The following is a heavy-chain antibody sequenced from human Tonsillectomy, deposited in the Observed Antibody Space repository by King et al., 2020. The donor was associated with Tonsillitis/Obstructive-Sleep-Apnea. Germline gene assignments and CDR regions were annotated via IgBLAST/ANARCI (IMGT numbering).Heavy chain of an antibody. CDR3: AKVLSLGVYWYFDL. CDR1: GFTFSSYG. CDR2: ISYDGSNK. V-gene: IGHV3-30*18. D-gene: IGHD2/OR15-2a*01. Sequence: VQLVESGGGVVQPGRSLRLSCAASGFTFSSYGMHWVRQAPGKGLEWVAVISYDGSNKYYADSGKGRFTISRDNSKNTLYLQMNSLRAEDTAVYYCAKVLSLGVYWYFDLWGRGTLVTVSS. J-gene: IGHJ2*01.